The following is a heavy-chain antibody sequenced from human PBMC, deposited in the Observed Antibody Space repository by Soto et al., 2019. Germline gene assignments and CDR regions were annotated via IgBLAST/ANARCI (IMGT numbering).Heavy chain of an antibody. Sequence: QVQLVQSGAEVKKPGASVKVSCKASGYTFTSYGISWVRLAPGQGLEWMGWISAYNGNTNYAQKLQGRVTMTTDTSTSTAYMELRSLRSDDTAVYYCARDSPPRGYSYGVFDPWGQGTLVTVSS. D-gene: IGHD5-18*01. J-gene: IGHJ5*02. CDR3: ARDSPPRGYSYGVFDP. V-gene: IGHV1-18*01. CDR1: GYTFTSYG. CDR2: ISAYNGNT.